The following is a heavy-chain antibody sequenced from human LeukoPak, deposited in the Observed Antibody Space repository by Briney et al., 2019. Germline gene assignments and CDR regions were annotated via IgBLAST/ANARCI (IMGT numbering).Heavy chain of an antibody. CDR2: IYYSGST. CDR3: ARNMVRGVIISPYFDY. V-gene: IGHV4-59*01. D-gene: IGHD3-10*01. Sequence: SETLSLTCTVSGGSISSYYWSWIRQPPGKGLEWIEYIYYSGSTNYNPSLKSRVTISVDTSKNQFSLKLSSVTAAGTAVYYCARNMVRGVIISPYFDYWGQGTLVTVSS. J-gene: IGHJ4*02. CDR1: GGSISSYY.